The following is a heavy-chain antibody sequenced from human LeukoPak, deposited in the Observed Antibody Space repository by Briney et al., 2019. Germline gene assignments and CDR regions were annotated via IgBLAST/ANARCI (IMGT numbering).Heavy chain of an antibody. CDR3: AKGSGYDGPESYFDY. D-gene: IGHD5-12*01. CDR2: ISWDGGST. J-gene: IGHJ4*02. CDR1: GFTFDDYA. V-gene: IGHV3-43D*03. Sequence: HPGGSLRLSCAASGFTFDDYAMHWVRQAPGKGLEWVSLISWDGGSTYYADSVKGRFTISRDNSKNSLYLQMNSLRAEDTALYYCAKGSGYDGPESYFDYWGQGTLVTVSS.